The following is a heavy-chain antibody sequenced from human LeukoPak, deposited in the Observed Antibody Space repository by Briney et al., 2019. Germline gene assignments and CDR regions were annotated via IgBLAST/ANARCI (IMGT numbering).Heavy chain of an antibody. J-gene: IGHJ5*02. D-gene: IGHD1-1*01. Sequence: GASVKVSCKASGGTFSSYAISWVRQAPGQGLEWMGRIIPILGIANYAQKFRGRVTITADKSTSTAYMELSSLRSEDTAVYYCASFQYYNQDWFDPWGQGTLVTVSS. CDR3: ASFQYYNQDWFDP. V-gene: IGHV1-69*04. CDR1: GGTFSSYA. CDR2: IIPILGIA.